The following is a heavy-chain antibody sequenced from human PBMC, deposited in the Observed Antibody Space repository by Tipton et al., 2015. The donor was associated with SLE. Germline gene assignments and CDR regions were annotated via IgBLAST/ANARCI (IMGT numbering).Heavy chain of an antibody. CDR2: IYYRGTT. CDR3: ARVPTYYYDSSGYYYNYYYYYMDV. D-gene: IGHD3-22*01. CDR1: GGSISSGGYY. Sequence: TLSLTCSVSGGSISSGGYYWSWIRQYPGKGLEWIGYIYYRGTTHYNPSLESRASISVDTSRNQFSLNLTSVTAADTAVFYCARVPTYYYDSSGYYYNYYYYYMDVWGKGTTVTVSS. J-gene: IGHJ6*03. V-gene: IGHV4-31*03.